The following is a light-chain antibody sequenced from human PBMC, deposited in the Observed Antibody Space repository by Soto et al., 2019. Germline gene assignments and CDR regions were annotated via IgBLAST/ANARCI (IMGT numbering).Light chain of an antibody. J-gene: IGKJ1*01. CDR3: QQYNSYSE. V-gene: IGKV1-5*01. Sequence: DIQMTQSPSTLSASVGDRVTITCRASQSISSWLAWYQQKPGKAPKLLIYDASSLESGVPSRFSGSGSGTEFTLTISSLQPDDFATYYCQQYNSYSEFVQGTKVEIK. CDR2: DAS. CDR1: QSISSW.